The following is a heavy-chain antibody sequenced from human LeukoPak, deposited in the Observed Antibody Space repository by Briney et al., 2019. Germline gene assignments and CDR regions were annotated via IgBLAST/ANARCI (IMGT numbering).Heavy chain of an antibody. CDR2: ISFDGSNK. D-gene: IGHD3-22*01. Sequence: GGSLGLSCAASGFSFSNYGMNWVRQAPGKGLEWMARISFDGSNKYYADSLKGRFTISRDNSKNTLYLQMNSLRAEDTAVYHCARADDSSGYYYNFDYWGQGTLVTVSS. J-gene: IGHJ4*02. CDR1: GFSFSNYG. CDR3: ARADDSSGYYYNFDY. V-gene: IGHV3-30*03.